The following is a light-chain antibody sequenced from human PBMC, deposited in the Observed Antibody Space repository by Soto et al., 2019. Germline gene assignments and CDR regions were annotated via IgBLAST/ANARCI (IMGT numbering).Light chain of an antibody. Sequence: HSVLTQPPSVSAAPGQKVTISCSGSSSDIGNNYVSWYQHIPGTPPKLLIYETNKRPSGIPDRFSASKSGTSASLGITGLQTGDEADYYCGTWDNSLSADVFGSGTKVTVL. V-gene: IGLV1-51*02. CDR1: SSDIGNNY. J-gene: IGLJ1*01. CDR3: GTWDNSLSADV. CDR2: ETN.